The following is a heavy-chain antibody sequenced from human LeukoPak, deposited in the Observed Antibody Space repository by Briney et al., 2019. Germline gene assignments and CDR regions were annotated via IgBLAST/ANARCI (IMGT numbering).Heavy chain of an antibody. Sequence: GGSLRLSCEASGLSFTNYAMMWVGQAPGKGLQWISTLTGYGGAYYADSGEGRFIISRDISKNTMFLQMYSLRAEDTAVYYCAKGAAAVKVDWFDPWGQGTLVTVSS. V-gene: IGHV3-23*01. J-gene: IGHJ5*02. CDR3: AKGAAAVKVDWFDP. D-gene: IGHD6-13*01. CDR1: GLSFTNYA. CDR2: LTGYGGA.